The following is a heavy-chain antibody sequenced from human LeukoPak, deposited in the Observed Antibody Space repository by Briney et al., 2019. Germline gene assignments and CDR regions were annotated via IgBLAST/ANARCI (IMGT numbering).Heavy chain of an antibody. V-gene: IGHV1-2*02. CDR2: INPNSGGT. CDR1: GYTFTNYD. Sequence: GASVKVSCKASGYTFTNYDINWVRQAPGQGLEWMGWINPNSGGTNYAQKFQGRVTMTRDTSISTAYMELSRLTSDDTAVYYCARDSTFYDGHPFDIWGQGTMVTVST. D-gene: IGHD5/OR15-5a*01. CDR3: ARDSTFYDGHPFDI. J-gene: IGHJ3*02.